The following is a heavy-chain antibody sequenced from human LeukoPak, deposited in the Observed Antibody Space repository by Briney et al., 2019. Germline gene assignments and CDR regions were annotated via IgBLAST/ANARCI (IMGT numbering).Heavy chain of an antibody. CDR1: GFTFSSYW. J-gene: IGHJ4*02. Sequence: GGSLRLSCAASGFTFSSYWMHWVRQAPGKGLVWVSRINTDGSSTTYADSVKGRFTISRDNAKNTLYLQMNSLRAEDTAVYYSARVEYGGTSSVDYWGQGTLVTVSS. D-gene: IGHD1-26*01. CDR2: INTDGSST. V-gene: IGHV3-74*01. CDR3: ARVEYGGTSSVDY.